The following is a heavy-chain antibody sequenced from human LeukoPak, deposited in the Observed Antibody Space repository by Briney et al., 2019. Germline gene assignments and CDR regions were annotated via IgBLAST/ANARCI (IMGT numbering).Heavy chain of an antibody. CDR3: ARAVDIVATTLFDP. CDR1: GFTFSSYS. V-gene: IGHV3-21*01. D-gene: IGHD5-12*01. J-gene: IGHJ5*02. CDR2: ISSSSSYI. Sequence: IPGGSLRLSCAASGFTFSSYSMNWVRQDPGKGLEWVSSISSSSSYIYYADSVKGRFTISRDNAKNSLYLQMNRLRAEATAVYYCARAVDIVATTLFDPWGQGTLVTVSS.